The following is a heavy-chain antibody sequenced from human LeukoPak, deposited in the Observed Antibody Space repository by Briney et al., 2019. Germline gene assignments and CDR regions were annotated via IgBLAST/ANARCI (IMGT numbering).Heavy chain of an antibody. Sequence: SETLSLTCTVSGGSISSSSYYWGWIRQPPGKGLEWIGSIYYSGSTYYNPSLKSRVTISVDTSKNQFSLKLSSVTAADTAVYYCARHRLGNSVAPSMDVWGKGTTVTVSS. V-gene: IGHV4-39*01. D-gene: IGHD6-19*01. CDR3: ARHRLGNSVAPSMDV. J-gene: IGHJ6*04. CDR2: IYYSGST. CDR1: GGSISSSSYY.